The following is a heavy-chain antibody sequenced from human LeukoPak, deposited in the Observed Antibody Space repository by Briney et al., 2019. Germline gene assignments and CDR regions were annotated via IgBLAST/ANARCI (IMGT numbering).Heavy chain of an antibody. V-gene: IGHV4-59*01. CDR3: VTGYYEPFDN. CDR1: GASLCSYY. D-gene: IGHD3-3*01. CDR2: ISDTGKT. J-gene: IGHJ4*02. Sequence: SETLSLTCSVSGASLCSYYWGWIRQSPGKGLEWLGYISDTGKTDYNPSLKSRGTLSLDTSKNQFSLRLTSVTAADTAVYYCVTGYYEPFDNWGQGTLVTVSS.